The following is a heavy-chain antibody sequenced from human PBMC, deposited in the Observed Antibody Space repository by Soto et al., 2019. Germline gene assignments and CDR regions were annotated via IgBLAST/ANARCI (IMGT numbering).Heavy chain of an antibody. CDR2: IYWDDDK. D-gene: IGHD5-12*01. J-gene: IGHJ4*02. CDR1: GFSLSTSGVG. CDR3: GHAQTGRGYNYVDY. V-gene: IGHV2-5*02. Sequence: QITLKESGPTLVKPTQTLTLTCTFSGFSLSTSGVGVGWIRQPPGKALEWLALIYWDDDKRYSPSLKSRLTIAKDTSKNQGVLTMTNMDPVDTATYYCGHAQTGRGYNYVDYWGQGTLGTVSS.